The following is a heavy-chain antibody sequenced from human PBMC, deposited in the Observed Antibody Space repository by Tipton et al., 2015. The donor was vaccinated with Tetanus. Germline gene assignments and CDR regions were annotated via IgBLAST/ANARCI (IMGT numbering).Heavy chain of an antibody. Sequence: TLSLTCTVSGGSISSSSYYWGWIRQPPGKGLEWIGSIYYSGSTYYNPSLKSRVTISVDTSKNQFSLKLGSVTAADTAVYYCARHGGRLAYYYYGMDVWGQGTTVTVSS. V-gene: IGHV4-39*01. CDR3: ARHGGRLAYYYYGMDV. D-gene: IGHD3-16*01. CDR2: IYYSGST. J-gene: IGHJ6*02. CDR1: GGSISSSSYY.